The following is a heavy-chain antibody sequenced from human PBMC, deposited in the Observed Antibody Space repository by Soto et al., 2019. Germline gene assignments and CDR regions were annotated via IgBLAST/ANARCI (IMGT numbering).Heavy chain of an antibody. Sequence: SETLSLTCTVSGGSISSYYWSWIRQPPGKGLEWIGYINYSGSTNYNPSLKSRDTISVDTSKNQFSLKLSSVTAADTAVYYCARAGSYSHYYYYYGMDVWGQGTTVTVSS. D-gene: IGHD3-10*01. V-gene: IGHV4-59*12. CDR1: GGSISSYY. J-gene: IGHJ6*02. CDR3: ARAGSYSHYYYYYGMDV. CDR2: INYSGST.